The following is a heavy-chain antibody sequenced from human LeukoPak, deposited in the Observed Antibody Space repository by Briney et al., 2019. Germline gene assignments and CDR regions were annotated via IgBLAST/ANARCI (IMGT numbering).Heavy chain of an antibody. CDR1: GGSISSYY. D-gene: IGHD3-22*01. V-gene: IGHV4-59*12. CDR3: AKTYYYDSSGYYFDC. Sequence: ASETLSLTCTVSGGSISSYYWSWIRQPLGKGLEWIGYIHYSGSTNYNPSLKSRVTISVDTSKNQFSLKLSSVTAADTAMYYCAKTYYYDSSGYYFDCWGQGALVTVSS. CDR2: IHYSGST. J-gene: IGHJ4*02.